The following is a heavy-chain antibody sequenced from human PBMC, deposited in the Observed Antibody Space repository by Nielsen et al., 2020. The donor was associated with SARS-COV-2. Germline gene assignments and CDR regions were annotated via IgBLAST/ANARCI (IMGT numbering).Heavy chain of an antibody. D-gene: IGHD3-16*01. CDR3: ARGAYGY. CDR1: GFTVSSNY. CDR2: IYSGGST. V-gene: IGHV3-53*01. J-gene: IGHJ4*02. Sequence: GESLKISCAASGFTVSSNYMSWVRQAPGKGLEWVSVIYSGGSTYYADSVKGRFTISRDNSKNTLYLQMKGLRAEDTAVYYCARGAYGYWGQGTLVTVSS.